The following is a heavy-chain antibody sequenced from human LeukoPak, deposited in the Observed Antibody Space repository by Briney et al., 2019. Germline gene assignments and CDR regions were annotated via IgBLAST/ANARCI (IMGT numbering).Heavy chain of an antibody. D-gene: IGHD5-18*01. J-gene: IGHJ4*02. V-gene: IGHV3-30*18. CDR3: AKQSHTAMATNYFDY. CDR2: ISYDGSNK. CDR1: GFTFSSYG. Sequence: GGSLRLSCAASGFTFSSYGMHWVRQAPGKGLEWVAVISYDGSNKYYADCVKGRFTISRDNSKNTLYLQMNSLRAEDTAVYYCAKQSHTAMATNYFDYWGQGTLVTVSS.